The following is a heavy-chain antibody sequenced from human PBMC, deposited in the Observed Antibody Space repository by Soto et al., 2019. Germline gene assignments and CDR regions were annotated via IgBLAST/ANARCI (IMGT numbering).Heavy chain of an antibody. D-gene: IGHD1-20*01. CDR1: GDSVSSNSAA. V-gene: IGHV6-1*01. Sequence: PSQTLSLTCAISGDSVSSNSAAWNWFRQSPSRGLEWLGRTYYRSKWYNDYAVSVKSRITINPDTSKNQFSLQLNSVTPEDTAVYYCAREVITGTPYYYYGMDVWGQGTTVTVSS. CDR2: TYYRSKWYN. CDR3: AREVITGTPYYYYGMDV. J-gene: IGHJ6*02.